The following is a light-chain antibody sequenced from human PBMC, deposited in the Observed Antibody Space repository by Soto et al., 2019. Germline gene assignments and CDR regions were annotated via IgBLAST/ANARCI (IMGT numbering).Light chain of an antibody. V-gene: IGKV3-20*01. CDR2: AAS. CDR1: QSVSRNY. J-gene: IGKJ4*01. CDR3: QQYNSSPLT. Sequence: TQSPGTLSLCPGERATLSCRASQSVSRNYLAWYQQKPGQAPKLLIYAASSRDTGIPARFSGSGSGTDFTLTISSLQPEDFATYYCQQYNSSPLTFGGGTKVDIK.